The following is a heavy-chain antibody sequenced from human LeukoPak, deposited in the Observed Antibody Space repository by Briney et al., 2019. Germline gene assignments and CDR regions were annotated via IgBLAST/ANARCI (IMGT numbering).Heavy chain of an antibody. D-gene: IGHD3-3*01. V-gene: IGHV4-34*01. J-gene: IGHJ4*02. Sequence: SETLSLTCAVYGGSFSGCYWSWIRQPPGKGLEWIGEINHSGSTNYNPSLKSRVTISVDTSKNQFSLKLSSVTAADTAVYYCATCPLRFLECQYGGFDYWGQGTLVTVSS. CDR2: INHSGST. CDR1: GGSFSGCY. CDR3: ATCPLRFLECQYGGFDY.